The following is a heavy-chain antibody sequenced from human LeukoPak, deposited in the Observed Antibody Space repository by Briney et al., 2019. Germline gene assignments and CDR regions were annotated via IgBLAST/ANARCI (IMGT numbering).Heavy chain of an antibody. CDR2: ISDSGST. Sequence: SETLSLTCVVSGGSLSTHHWSWIRQSPGRGLEWIGYISDSGSTNYNPSLKSRVTISVDTSKNQFSLKLSSVTAADTAVYYCARSYDSSGYYPADDAFDIWGQGTVVTVSS. V-gene: IGHV4-59*11. CDR3: ARSYDSSGYYPADDAFDI. D-gene: IGHD3-22*01. CDR1: GGSLSTHH. J-gene: IGHJ3*02.